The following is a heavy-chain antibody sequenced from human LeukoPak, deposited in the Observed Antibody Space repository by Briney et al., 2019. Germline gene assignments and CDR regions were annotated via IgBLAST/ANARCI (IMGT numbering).Heavy chain of an antibody. CDR2: ISAYNGNT. D-gene: IGHD3-22*01. CDR1: GYTFTTYA. CDR3: ARDHPRYYDSGIDY. J-gene: IGHJ4*02. Sequence: ASVKVSCKASGYTFTTYAISWVRQAPGQGLEWMGWISAYNGNTNYAQKLQGRVTMTTDTSTSTAYMELRSLRSDDTAVYYCARDHPRYYDSGIDYWGQGTLVTVSS. V-gene: IGHV1-18*01.